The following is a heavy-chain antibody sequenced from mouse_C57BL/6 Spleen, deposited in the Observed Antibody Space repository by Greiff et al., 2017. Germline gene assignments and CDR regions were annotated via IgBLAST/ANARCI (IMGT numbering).Heavy chain of an antibody. D-gene: IGHD1-1*01. CDR3: TGCGSSSDCDY. V-gene: IGHV1-15*01. J-gene: IGHJ2*01. CDR1: GYTFTDYE. Sequence: QVQLQQSGAELVRPGASVTLSCKASGYTFTDYEMHWVKQTPVHGLEWIGAIDPETGGTAYNQKFKGKAILTADKSSSTAYMELRSLTSEDAAVYYCTGCGSSSDCDYWGQGTTLTVSS. CDR2: IDPETGGT.